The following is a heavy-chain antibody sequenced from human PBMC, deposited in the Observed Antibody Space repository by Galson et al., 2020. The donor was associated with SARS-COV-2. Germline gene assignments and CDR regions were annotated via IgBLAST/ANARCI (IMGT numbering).Heavy chain of an antibody. CDR1: GFTFSSYA. CDR3: ARDLKGPCRRSGGLYYEYGMDV. CDR2: ISYDGSNI. Sequence: GGSLRLSCAASGFTFSSYAMHWVRQAPGKGLEWVAVISYDGSNIYYADSVKGRFTISRDNSKNTPYLQMNSLRAEDTAVYYCARDLKGPCRRSGGLYYEYGMDVGGEGTTVNVSS. J-gene: IGHJ6*04. D-gene: IGHD2-15*01. V-gene: IGHV3-30-3*01.